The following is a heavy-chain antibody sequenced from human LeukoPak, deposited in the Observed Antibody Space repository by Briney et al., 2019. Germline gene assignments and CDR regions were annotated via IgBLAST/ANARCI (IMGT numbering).Heavy chain of an antibody. Sequence: GGSLRLSCAASGFTFSSYAMSWVRQAPGKGLEWVTAISGSGGSTYYADSVKGRFTISRDNSKNTLYLQMNSLRAEDTAVYYCAKDQQWLVRYFDYWGQGTLVTVSS. V-gene: IGHV3-23*01. D-gene: IGHD6-19*01. CDR1: GFTFSSYA. J-gene: IGHJ4*02. CDR2: ISGSGGST. CDR3: AKDQQWLVRYFDY.